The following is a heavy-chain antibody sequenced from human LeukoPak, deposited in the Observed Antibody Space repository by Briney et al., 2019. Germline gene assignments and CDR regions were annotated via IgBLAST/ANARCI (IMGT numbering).Heavy chain of an antibody. J-gene: IGHJ5*02. Sequence: QPGRSLRLSCAASGFTFDDYAIHWVRQTPGKGLEWVSGISWDGGSIGYADSVKGRFTISRDNANKSLYLQMNSLRREDTALYYCAKDLYRRSWYALDPWGQGTLVTVSS. CDR3: AKDLYRRSWYALDP. CDR2: ISWDGGSI. V-gene: IGHV3-9*01. D-gene: IGHD6-13*01. CDR1: GFTFDDYA.